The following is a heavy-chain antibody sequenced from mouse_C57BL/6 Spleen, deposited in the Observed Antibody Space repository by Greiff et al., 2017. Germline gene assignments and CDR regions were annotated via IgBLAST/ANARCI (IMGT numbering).Heavy chain of an antibody. D-gene: IGHD1-1*01. J-gene: IGHJ4*01. Sequence: VKLQQPGAELVKPGASVKLSCKASGYTFTSYWMHWVKQRPGQGLEWIGMIHPNSGSTNYNEKFKSKATLTVDKSSSTAYMQLSSLTSEDSAVYYCASTTVVAPYAMDYWGQGTSVTVSS. V-gene: IGHV1-64*01. CDR2: IHPNSGST. CDR3: ASTTVVAPYAMDY. CDR1: GYTFTSYW.